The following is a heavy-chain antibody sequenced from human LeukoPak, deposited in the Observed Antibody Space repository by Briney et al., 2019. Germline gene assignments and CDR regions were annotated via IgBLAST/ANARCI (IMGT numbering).Heavy chain of an antibody. CDR3: ARDRLRYFDTDRPNWFDP. CDR1: GFTFSSYS. CDR2: ISSSSSYI. V-gene: IGHV3-21*01. D-gene: IGHD3-9*01. Sequence: GGSLRLSCAACGFTFSSYSMNWVRQVPGKGLEWVSSISSSSSYIYYADSVKGRFTISRDNAKNSVYLQMNSLRAEDTAVYYCARDRLRYFDTDRPNWFDPWGQGTLVTVSS. J-gene: IGHJ5*02.